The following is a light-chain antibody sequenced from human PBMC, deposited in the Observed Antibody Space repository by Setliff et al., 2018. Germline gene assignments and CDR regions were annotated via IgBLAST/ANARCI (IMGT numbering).Light chain of an antibody. V-gene: IGLV1-44*01. CDR1: SSNIGSNT. J-gene: IGLJ1*01. CDR3: AAWDDSLNGEV. CDR2: RNN. Sequence: QSVLTQPPSVSGAPGQRVTISCSGSSSNIGSNTVNWYQQLPGTAPKLLIYRNNQRPSGVPDRFSGSKSGTSASLAISGLQSEDEADYYCAAWDDSLNGEVFGTGTKVTV.